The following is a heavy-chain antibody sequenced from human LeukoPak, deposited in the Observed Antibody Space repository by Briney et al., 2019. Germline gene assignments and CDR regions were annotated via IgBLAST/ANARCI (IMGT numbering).Heavy chain of an antibody. CDR2: ISSSGSTI. J-gene: IGHJ3*02. D-gene: IGHD3-10*01. CDR1: GCTFSSYE. V-gene: IGHV3-48*03. CDR3: ARALIGWFGELTRDGSGAFDI. Sequence: GGSLRLSCAASGCTFSSYEMNWVRQAPGKGLEWVSYISSSGSTIYYADSVKGRFAISRDNAKNALYLQMNSLRAEDTAVYYCARALIGWFGELTRDGSGAFDIWGQGTMVTASS.